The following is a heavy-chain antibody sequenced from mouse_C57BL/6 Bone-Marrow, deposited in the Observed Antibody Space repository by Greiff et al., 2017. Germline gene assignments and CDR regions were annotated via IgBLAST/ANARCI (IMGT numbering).Heavy chain of an antibody. D-gene: IGHD1-1*01. J-gene: IGHJ1*03. CDR3: SRQVTTVLATKYFDV. CDR1: GFTFSSYT. Sequence: EVKVEESGGGLVKPGGSLKLSCAASGFTFSSYTMSWVRQTPEKRLQWVAAISGGGGNTYYPDSVKGRFTISRDNDKNILYLQMSGLRSEDTALYYCSRQVTTVLATKYFDVWGTGTTVTVSS. V-gene: IGHV5-9*01. CDR2: ISGGGGNT.